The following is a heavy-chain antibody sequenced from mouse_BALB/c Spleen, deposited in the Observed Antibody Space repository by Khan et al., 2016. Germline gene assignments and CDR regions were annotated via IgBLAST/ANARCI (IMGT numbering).Heavy chain of an antibody. D-gene: IGHD2-3*01. V-gene: IGHV1S137*01. CDR1: GYTFTDYA. CDR2: INTYYGDA. CDR3: ARGRYHGVGYFDDY. Sequence: QVQLQQSGAELVRPGVSVKISCKGSGYTFTDYALHWVRQSHAKSLEWIGGINTYYGDASYNQKFKGQATMTVDKSSSTAYMELARLTSEDSAIYFCARGRYHGVGYFDDYGDQSTALAVSS. J-gene: IGHJ2*01.